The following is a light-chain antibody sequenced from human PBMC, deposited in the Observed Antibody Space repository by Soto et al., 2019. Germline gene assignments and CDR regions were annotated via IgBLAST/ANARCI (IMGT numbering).Light chain of an antibody. CDR2: EVT. CDR1: SSDIGAYNY. V-gene: IGLV2-14*01. CDR3: NSYATLSNWG. J-gene: IGLJ1*01. Sequence: QSALTQPASVSGSPGQSITISCTGTSSDIGAYNYVSWYQQHPGKAPKLLIYEVTNRPSGVSDRFSGSKSGNTASLTISGLQAEDAANYYCNSYATLSNWGFGTGTKLTVL.